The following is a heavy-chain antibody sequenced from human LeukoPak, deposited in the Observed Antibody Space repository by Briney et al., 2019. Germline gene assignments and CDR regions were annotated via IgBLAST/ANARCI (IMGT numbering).Heavy chain of an antibody. D-gene: IGHD1-26*01. CDR1: GGTFSGYY. J-gene: IGHJ6*03. CDR3: ARLSVIVGAALEYYYYYTDV. V-gene: IGHV4-34*01. Sequence: SETLSLTCAVYGGTFSGYYWSWIRQPPGKRLEWVGESNDSGGTNYNPSLKSRVTISADKSKNQVSPKLTSVTAADTAVYYCARLSVIVGAALEYYYYYTDVWGQGTTVTVSS. CDR2: SNDSGGT.